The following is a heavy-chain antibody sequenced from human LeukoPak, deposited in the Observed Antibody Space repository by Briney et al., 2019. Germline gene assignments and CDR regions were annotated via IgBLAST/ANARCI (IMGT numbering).Heavy chain of an antibody. CDR1: GFTFSTFG. CDR2: ITSGVGIT. D-gene: IGHD3-22*01. CDR3: AKGDYYDLDY. Sequence: GGSLRLSCAASGFTFSTFGMNWVRQAPGEGLEWVSIITSGVGITYYADSVKGRFTISRDNSKNTLYLQMSSLRAEDTAVYYCAKGDYYDLDYWGQGTLVTVS. V-gene: IGHV3-23*01. J-gene: IGHJ4*02.